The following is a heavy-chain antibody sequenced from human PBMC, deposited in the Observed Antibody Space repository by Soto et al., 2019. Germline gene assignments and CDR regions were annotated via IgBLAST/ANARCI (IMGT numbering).Heavy chain of an antibody. J-gene: IGHJ6*02. CDR3: ASLYSNFYYYYYRMDV. CDR1: GGSISSSSYY. D-gene: IGHD4-4*01. CDR2: IYYSGST. V-gene: IGHV4-39*01. Sequence: SETLSLTCTVSGGSISSSSYYWGWIRQPPXKGLEWIGSIYYSGSTHYNPSLKSRVTISVDTSKNQFSLKLSSVTAADTAVYYCASLYSNFYYYYYRMDVWGQGTTVTVSS.